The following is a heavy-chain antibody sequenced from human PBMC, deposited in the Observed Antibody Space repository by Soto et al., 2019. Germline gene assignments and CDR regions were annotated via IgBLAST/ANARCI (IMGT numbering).Heavy chain of an antibody. CDR2: INHSGST. Sequence: QVQLQQWGAGLLKPSETLSLTCAVYGGSFSGYYWSWIRQPPGKGLEWIGEINHSGSTNYNPSLIRRVTLSEDTSKNQFYRKLSSVTAADTAVYYCARGARIAVAGNAFHFDYWGQGTLVTFSS. CDR3: ARGARIAVAGNAFHFDY. D-gene: IGHD6-19*01. J-gene: IGHJ4*02. V-gene: IGHV4-34*01. CDR1: GGSFSGYY.